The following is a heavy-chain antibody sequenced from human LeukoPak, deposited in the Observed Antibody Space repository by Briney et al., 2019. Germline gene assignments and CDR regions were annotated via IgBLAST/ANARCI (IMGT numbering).Heavy chain of an antibody. V-gene: IGHV4-34*01. CDR1: GGAFSGYY. CDR3: ARTRGMSY. D-gene: IGHD3-16*01. Sequence: KPSENLALTCAVYGGAFSGYYLSWIRQPPGKGLEWIGGINHTGSTNYNPSLKSRVTRSVVTSKNQFSLKLSSVTAADTAVYYCARTRGMSYWGQGTLVTVSS. J-gene: IGHJ4*02. CDR2: INHTGST.